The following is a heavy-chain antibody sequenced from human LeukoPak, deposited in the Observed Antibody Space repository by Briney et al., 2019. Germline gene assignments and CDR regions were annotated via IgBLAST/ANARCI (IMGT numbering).Heavy chain of an antibody. CDR3: ARQDYDSSGYYSLNYFDY. D-gene: IGHD3-22*01. Sequence: PSETLSLTCTVSGGSISSSSYYWGWIRQPPGKGLEWIGSIYYSGSTYYNPSLKSRVTISVDTSKNQFSLQLSSVTAADTAVYYCARQDYDSSGYYSLNYFDYWGQETLVTVSS. V-gene: IGHV4-39*01. CDR1: GGSISSSSYY. J-gene: IGHJ4*02. CDR2: IYYSGST.